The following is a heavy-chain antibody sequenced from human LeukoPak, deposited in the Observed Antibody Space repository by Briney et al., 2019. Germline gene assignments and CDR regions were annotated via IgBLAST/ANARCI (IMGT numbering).Heavy chain of an antibody. J-gene: IGHJ4*02. CDR1: GYTFTGYF. CDR2: ISAYNGNT. Sequence: ASVKVSCKASGYTFTGYFMNWVRQAPGQGLEWMGWISAYNGNTNYAQKLQGRVTMTTDTSTSTAYMELRSLRSDDTAVYYCARAGPWAATNSGTEGYWGQGTLVTVSS. V-gene: IGHV1-18*04. CDR3: ARAGPWAATNSGTEGY. D-gene: IGHD4-23*01.